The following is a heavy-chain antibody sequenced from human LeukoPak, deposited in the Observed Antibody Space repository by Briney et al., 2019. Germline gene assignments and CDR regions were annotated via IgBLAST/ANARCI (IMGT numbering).Heavy chain of an antibody. J-gene: IGHJ4*02. D-gene: IGHD3-10*01. CDR2: IWFDGSNK. CDR3: ARDESSGSLHFDY. CDR1: GFTFSNFG. Sequence: GGSLRLSCAASGFTFSNFGMHWVRQAPGKGLEWVAVIWFDGSNKCYADSVKGRFTISRDNSKNTLYLQMDSLRAEDTALYYCARDESSGSLHFDYWGQGTLVTVSS. V-gene: IGHV3-33*01.